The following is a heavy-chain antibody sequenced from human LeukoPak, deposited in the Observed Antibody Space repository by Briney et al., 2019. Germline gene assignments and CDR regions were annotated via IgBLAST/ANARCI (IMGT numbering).Heavy chain of an antibody. V-gene: IGHV3-48*04. CDR1: GFAFSIYS. Sequence: PGGSLRLSCAASGFAFSIYSMNWVRQAPGKGLEWVSYISSSSSTIYYADSVKGRFTISRDNAKNSLYLQMNSLRAEDTAVYYCGSNPFSGSPGWGQGTLVVVSP. CDR3: GSNPFSGSPG. CDR2: ISSSSSTI. D-gene: IGHD1-26*01. J-gene: IGHJ4*02.